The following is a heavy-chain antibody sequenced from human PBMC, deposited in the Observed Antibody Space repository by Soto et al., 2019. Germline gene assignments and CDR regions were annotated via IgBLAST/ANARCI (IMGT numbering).Heavy chain of an antibody. J-gene: IGHJ3*01. Sequence: GSLRISGVVSGFIFSDYGMDWVSKAPGKGLEWVAAISYHGSNKYYIDSVKGRFTVSRDNSDNTLYLQMSSLRVEDTAVYYCAKIPRREYCSNTPTALGEWGQGTMVTVSS. D-gene: IGHD2-2*01. CDR3: AKIPRREYCSNTPTALGE. V-gene: IGHV3-30*18. CDR1: GFIFSDYG. CDR2: ISYHGSNK.